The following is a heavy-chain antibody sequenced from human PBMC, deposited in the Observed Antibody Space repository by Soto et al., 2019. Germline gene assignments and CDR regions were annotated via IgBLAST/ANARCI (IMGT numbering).Heavy chain of an antibody. D-gene: IGHD4-4*01. CDR1: GFTFDNYA. CDR2: ITWNGGRI. V-gene: IGHV3-9*01. CDR3: VRGFYTVDYYSDF. Sequence: EVQLVESGGGLVQPGRSLRLSCAASGFTFDNYAMHWVRQGRGTGLEWVAGITWNGGRIHYADSVKGRFTISRDNTKNSLSLQINSLRAEDTSFYFCVRGFYTVDYYSDFWGQGTQVTVSS. J-gene: IGHJ4*02.